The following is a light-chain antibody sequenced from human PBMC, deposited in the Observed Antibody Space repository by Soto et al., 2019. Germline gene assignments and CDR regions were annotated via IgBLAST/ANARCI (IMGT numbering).Light chain of an antibody. Sequence: QSALPQPASGSGSPEQSITISFTGTSSDVGNYNLVSWYHQHPGKAPKLMIYGGSQRPSGVSNRFSGSKSGNTASLTISGLQTEDEADYHCCSYAGGSTWVFGGGTKLTVL. J-gene: IGLJ2*01. CDR1: SSDVGNYNL. V-gene: IGLV2-23*01. CDR3: CSYAGGSTWV. CDR2: GGS.